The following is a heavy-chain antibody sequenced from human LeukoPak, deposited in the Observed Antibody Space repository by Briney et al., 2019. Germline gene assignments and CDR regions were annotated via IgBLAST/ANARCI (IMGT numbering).Heavy chain of an antibody. Sequence: ASVKVSCKVSGYTFTAYYMHWVRQAPGQGLEWMGWINPSSGVTKYAQKFQGRVTMTRDTSISTAYMELNSLTFDDTAMYFCARDPVYTAIPSLGYGMDVWGQGTTVTVSS. CDR2: INPSSGVT. CDR1: GYTFTAYY. V-gene: IGHV1-2*02. CDR3: ARDPVYTAIPSLGYGMDV. D-gene: IGHD2-8*01. J-gene: IGHJ6*02.